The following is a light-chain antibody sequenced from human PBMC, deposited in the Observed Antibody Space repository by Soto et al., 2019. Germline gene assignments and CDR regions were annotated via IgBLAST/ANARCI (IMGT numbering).Light chain of an antibody. J-gene: IGKJ4*01. Sequence: EIVMTQSPATLSVSPGERATLSCRASQSISRNLAWYQQKPGQAPRLLIYGASTRATGIPARFSGSGSGTEFTLTISSLQSEDFAVYYCQQFNTWPPVTFGGGTKVAIK. CDR3: QQFNTWPPVT. V-gene: IGKV3-15*01. CDR1: QSISRN. CDR2: GAS.